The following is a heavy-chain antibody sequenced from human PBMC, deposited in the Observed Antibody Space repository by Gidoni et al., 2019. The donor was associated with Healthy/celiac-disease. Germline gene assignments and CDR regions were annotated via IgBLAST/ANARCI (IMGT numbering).Heavy chain of an antibody. D-gene: IGHD3-16*02. V-gene: IGHV3-7*01. CDR2: IKQDGSEK. Sequence: EVQLVESGGGLVQPGGSLRLSCAASGFTFSSYWMSWVRQAPGKGLEWVANIKQDGSEKYYVDSVKGRFTISRDNAKNSLYLQMNSLRAEDTAVYYCARVRGRSSRYFDYWGQGTLVTVSS. J-gene: IGHJ4*02. CDR1: GFTFSSYW. CDR3: ARVRGRSSRYFDY.